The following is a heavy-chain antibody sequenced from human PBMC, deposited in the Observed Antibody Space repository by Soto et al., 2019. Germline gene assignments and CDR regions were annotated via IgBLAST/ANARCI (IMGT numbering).Heavy chain of an antibody. CDR1: GFTFDDYA. CDR3: AKAPQGYCSSTSCYRPNGRGAFDI. J-gene: IGHJ3*02. D-gene: IGHD2-2*01. CDR2: ISWNSGSI. V-gene: IGHV3-9*01. Sequence: PGGSLRLSCAASGFTFDDYAMHWVRQAPGKGLEWVSGISWNSGSIGYADSVKGRFTISRDNAKNSLYLQMSSLRAEDTALYYCAKAPQGYCSSTSCYRPNGRGAFDIWGQGTMVTVSS.